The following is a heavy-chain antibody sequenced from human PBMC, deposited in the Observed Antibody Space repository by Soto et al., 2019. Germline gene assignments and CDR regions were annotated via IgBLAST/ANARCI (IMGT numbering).Heavy chain of an antibody. Sequence: GGSLRLSCAASGFIFSNNAMNWVRQAPGQGLEWVSGISVSGSSTYYADSVKGRFTISRDNAKNSLYLQMNSLRDEDTAVYYCARGSLESGWFDPWGQGTLVTVSS. J-gene: IGHJ5*02. CDR1: GFIFSNNA. CDR2: ISVSGSST. V-gene: IGHV3-23*01. CDR3: ARGSLESGWFDP. D-gene: IGHD3-3*01.